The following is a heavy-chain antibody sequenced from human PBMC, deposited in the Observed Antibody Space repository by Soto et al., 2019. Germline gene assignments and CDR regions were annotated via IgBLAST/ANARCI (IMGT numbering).Heavy chain of an antibody. V-gene: IGHV3-11*01. D-gene: IGHD3-3*01. CDR2: ISSSGSTI. Sequence: GGSLRLSCAASGFTFSDYYMSWIRQAPGKGLEWVSYISSSGSTIYYADSVKGRFTISRDNAKNSLYLLMNSLRAEDTAVYYCARRWDYDFWSGYYYFDYWGQGTLVTVSS. CDR1: GFTFSDYY. J-gene: IGHJ4*02. CDR3: ARRWDYDFWSGYYYFDY.